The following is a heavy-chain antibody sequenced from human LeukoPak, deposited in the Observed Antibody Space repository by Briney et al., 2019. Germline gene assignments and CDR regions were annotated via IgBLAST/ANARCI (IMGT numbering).Heavy chain of an antibody. D-gene: IGHD3-16*01. CDR2: ISYDGSNK. CDR3: ARVTFDY. CDR1: GFTFSSYA. Sequence: PSGGSLRLSCAASGFTFSSYAMHWVRQAPGKGLEWVAVISYDGSNKYYADSAKGRFTISRDNSKNTLYLQMNSLRAEDTAVYYCARVTFDYWGQGTLVTVSS. V-gene: IGHV3-30-3*01. J-gene: IGHJ4*02.